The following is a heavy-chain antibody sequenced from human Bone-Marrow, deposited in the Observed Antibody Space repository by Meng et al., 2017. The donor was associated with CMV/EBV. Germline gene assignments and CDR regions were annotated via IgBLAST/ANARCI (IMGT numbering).Heavy chain of an antibody. J-gene: IGHJ6*02. V-gene: IGHV3-30-3*01. CDR2: ISYDGSNK. Sequence: RLSCAASGFTFSSYAMHWVRQAPGKGLEWVAVISYDGSNKYYADSVKGRFTISRDNSKNTLYLQMNSLRAEDTAVYYCARDPSLVGASWYYYYGMDVWGQGTTVTVSS. CDR3: ARDPSLVGASWYYYYGMDV. D-gene: IGHD1-26*01. CDR1: GFTFSSYA.